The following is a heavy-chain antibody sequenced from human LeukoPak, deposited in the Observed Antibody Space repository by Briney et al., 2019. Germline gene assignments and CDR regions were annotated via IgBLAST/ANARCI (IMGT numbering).Heavy chain of an antibody. CDR2: IYYSGST. CDR1: GGSISSGGYY. D-gene: IGHD3-22*01. V-gene: IGHV4-31*03. CDR3: ARDYYDSSGFDY. Sequence: SQTLSLTCTVSGGSISSGGYYWSWIRQHPGKGLEWIGYIYYSGSTNYNPSLKSRVTISVDTSKNQLSLKLSSVTAADTAVYYCARDYYDSSGFDYWGQGTLVTVSS. J-gene: IGHJ4*02.